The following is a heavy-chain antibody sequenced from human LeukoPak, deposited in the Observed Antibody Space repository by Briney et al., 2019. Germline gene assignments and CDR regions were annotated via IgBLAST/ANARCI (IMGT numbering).Heavy chain of an antibody. J-gene: IGHJ3*02. D-gene: IGHD5-24*01. CDR2: ISAYNGNT. V-gene: IGHV1-18*01. Sequence: ASVKVSCKSSGYTFTSYGISWVRQAPGQGLEWMGWISAYNGNTNYAQKLQGRVTMTTDTSTSTAYMELRSLRSDDTAVYYCAREAEMGDAFDIWGQGTMVTVSS. CDR1: GYTFTSYG. CDR3: AREAEMGDAFDI.